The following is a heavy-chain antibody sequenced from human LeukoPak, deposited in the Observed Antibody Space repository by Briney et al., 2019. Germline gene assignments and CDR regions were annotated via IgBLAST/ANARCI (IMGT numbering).Heavy chain of an antibody. D-gene: IGHD2-21*02. CDR3: ARDQGHIVVVTAVGPFDP. CDR1: GGTFSSYA. J-gene: IGHJ5*02. Sequence: GSSVKVSCKASGGTFSSYAISWVRQAPGQGLEWMGRMIPILGIANYAQKFQGRVTITADKSTSTAYMELSSLRSEDTAVYYCARDQGHIVVVTAVGPFDPWGQGTLVTVSS. CDR2: MIPILGIA. V-gene: IGHV1-69*04.